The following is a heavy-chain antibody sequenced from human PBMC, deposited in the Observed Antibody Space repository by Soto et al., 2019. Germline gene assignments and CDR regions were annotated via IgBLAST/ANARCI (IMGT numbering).Heavy chain of an antibody. Sequence: SVKVSCKASGGTFSSYAISWVRQAPGQGLEWMGGIIPIFGTANYAQKFQGRVTITADESTSTAYMELSSLRSEDTAVYYCARVPSTYYYGSGSYTRYYYYGMDVWGQGTTVTVSS. CDR3: ARVPSTYYYGSGSYTRYYYYGMDV. CDR2: IIPIFGTA. V-gene: IGHV1-69*13. CDR1: GGTFSSYA. D-gene: IGHD3-10*01. J-gene: IGHJ6*02.